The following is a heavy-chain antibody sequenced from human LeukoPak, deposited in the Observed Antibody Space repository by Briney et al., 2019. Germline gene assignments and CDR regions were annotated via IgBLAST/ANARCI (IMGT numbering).Heavy chain of an antibody. CDR3: ARGGGAAAGTVVYY. D-gene: IGHD6-13*01. J-gene: IGHJ4*02. CDR1: GFTFNSNY. CDR2: ISYDGSNK. V-gene: IGHV3-30-3*01. Sequence: GGSLGLSCAASGFTFNSNYMIWVRQAPGKGLEWVAVISYDGSNKYYADSVKGRFTISRDNSKNTLYLQMNSLRAEDTAVYYCARGGGAAAGTVVYYWGQGTLVTVSS.